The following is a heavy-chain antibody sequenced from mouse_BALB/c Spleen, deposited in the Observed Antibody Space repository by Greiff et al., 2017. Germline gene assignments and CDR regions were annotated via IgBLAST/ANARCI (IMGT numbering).Heavy chain of an antibody. CDR3: ATCYRHDVYAMDY. Sequence: LVKTGASVKISCKASGYSFTGYYMHWVNQSHGKSLEWIGYISSYNGATSYNQKVKGKATFTVDTTASTDYMQFNRLTSEGSAVYYCATCYRHDVYAMDYWGQGTSVTVSS. CDR1: GYSFTGYY. V-gene: IGHV1S34*01. CDR2: ISSYNGAT. D-gene: IGHD2-14*01. J-gene: IGHJ4*01.